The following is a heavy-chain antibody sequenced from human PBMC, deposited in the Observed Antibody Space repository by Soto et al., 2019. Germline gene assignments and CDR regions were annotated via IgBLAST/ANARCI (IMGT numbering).Heavy chain of an antibody. V-gene: IGHV4-39*01. Sequence: PSETLSLTCTVSGGSISSSSYYWGWIRQPPGKGLEWIGSIYYSGSTYYNPSLKSRVTISVDTSKNQFSLKLSSVTAADTVVYFCARSHVVVTVRGDAFDIWGQGTMVTVSS. CDR2: IYYSGST. CDR1: GGSISSSSYY. J-gene: IGHJ3*02. CDR3: ARSHVVVTVRGDAFDI. D-gene: IGHD2-21*02.